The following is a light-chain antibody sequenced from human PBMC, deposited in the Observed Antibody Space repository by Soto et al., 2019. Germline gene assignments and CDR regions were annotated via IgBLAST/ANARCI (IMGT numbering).Light chain of an antibody. CDR2: GDS. V-gene: IGKV3D-15*01. CDR1: QSVRSN. CDR3: QHFRA. Sequence: EILMAQSPATLSVSPGERATLSCRASQSVRSNLAWYQQKRGQPPRLLIYGDSNRATGIPDRFSGSGSGTDFTLTLSRVEHDDFAVYYCQHFRAFGQGTRLEIK. J-gene: IGKJ5*01.